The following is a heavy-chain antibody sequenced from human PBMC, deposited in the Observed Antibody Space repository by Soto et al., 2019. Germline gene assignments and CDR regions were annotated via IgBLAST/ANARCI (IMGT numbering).Heavy chain of an antibody. V-gene: IGHV1-2*04. CDR1: GYTFTGYY. D-gene: IGHD1-26*01. J-gene: IGHJ3*02. CDR2: INPNSGGT. Sequence: GESLKISCKASGYTFTGYYMHWVRQAPGQGLEWMGWINPNSGGTNYAQKFQGWVTMTRDTSISTAYMELSRLRSDDTAVYYCARDLGELLRRDAFDIWGQGTMVTVSS. CDR3: ARDLGELLRRDAFDI.